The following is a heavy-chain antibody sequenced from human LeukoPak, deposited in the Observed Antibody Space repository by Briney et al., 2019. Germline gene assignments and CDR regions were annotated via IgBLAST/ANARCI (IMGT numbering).Heavy chain of an antibody. Sequence: GGSLRLSCVASGFTFSNYAMNWARQAPGKGLQWVSSICGCGGSTYFADSVKGRFTISRDNSKNTMYMQMNSLRAEDTAVYYCAKGGQNYDFWRFDYWGQGSLVTVSS. V-gene: IGHV3-23*01. CDR2: ICGCGGST. D-gene: IGHD3-3*01. CDR3: AKGGQNYDFWRFDY. CDR1: GFTFSNYA. J-gene: IGHJ4*02.